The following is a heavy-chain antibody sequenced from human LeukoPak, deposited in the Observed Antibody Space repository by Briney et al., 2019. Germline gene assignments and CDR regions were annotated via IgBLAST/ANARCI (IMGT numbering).Heavy chain of an antibody. V-gene: IGHV3-23*01. CDR3: ARHRSSWLIGY. J-gene: IGHJ4*02. Sequence: PGGSLRLSCVASGFTFNTYAMSWVRQAPWERLQWVSGISDSGGNTYYADSVRGWFTISRDNSKNTLYLQMNSLRAEDTAVYYCARHRSSWLIGYWGQGTLVTVSS. CDR2: ISDSGGNT. CDR1: GFTFNTYA. D-gene: IGHD6-6*01.